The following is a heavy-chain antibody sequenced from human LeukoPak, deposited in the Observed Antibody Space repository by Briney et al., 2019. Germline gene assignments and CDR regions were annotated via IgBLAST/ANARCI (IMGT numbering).Heavy chain of an antibody. CDR2: IIPIFGTA. Sequence: SVKVSCKASGGTFSSYAISWVRQAPGQGLEWMGGIIPIFGTANYAQKFQGRVTITTDESTSTAYMELSSLRSEDTAVYYCARAKDFWSGYTYYMDVWGKGTTVTVSS. CDR3: ARAKDFWSGYTYYMDV. D-gene: IGHD3-3*01. CDR1: GGTFSSYA. V-gene: IGHV1-69*05. J-gene: IGHJ6*03.